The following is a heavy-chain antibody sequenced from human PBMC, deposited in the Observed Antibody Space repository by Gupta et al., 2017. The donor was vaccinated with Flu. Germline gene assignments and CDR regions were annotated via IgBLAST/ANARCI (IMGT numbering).Heavy chain of an antibody. V-gene: IGHV4-31*03. CDR1: GGSISSGGYY. J-gene: IGHJ3*02. D-gene: IGHD3-22*01. Sequence: QVQLQESGPGLVKPSQTLSLTCTVSGGSISSGGYYWSWIRQHPGKGLEWIGYIYYSGSTYYNPSLKSRVTISVDTSKNQFSLKLSSVTAADTAVYYCTRDVVASYYYDSSGYNAFDIWGQGTMVTVSS. CDR2: IYYSGST. CDR3: TRDVVASYYYDSSGYNAFDI.